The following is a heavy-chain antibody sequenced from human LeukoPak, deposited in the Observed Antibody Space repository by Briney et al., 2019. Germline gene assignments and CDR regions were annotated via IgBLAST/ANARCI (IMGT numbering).Heavy chain of an antibody. V-gene: IGHV1-2*02. Sequence: ASVKVSRKASGYTFTGYYMHWVRQAPGQGLEWMGWINPNSGGTNYAQKFQGRVTMTRDTSISTAYMELSRLRSDDTAVYYCARDRAPNWTLTKMGYHFDYWGQGTLVTVSS. D-gene: IGHD1-1*01. CDR1: GYTFTGYY. CDR3: ARDRAPNWTLTKMGYHFDY. J-gene: IGHJ4*02. CDR2: INPNSGGT.